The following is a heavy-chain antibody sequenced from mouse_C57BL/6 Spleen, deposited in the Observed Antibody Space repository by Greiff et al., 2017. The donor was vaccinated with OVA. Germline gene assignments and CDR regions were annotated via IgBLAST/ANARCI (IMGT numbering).Heavy chain of an antibody. Sequence: QVQLKEPGPELVKPGASVKISCKASGYSFTSYYIHWVKQRPGQGLEWIGWIYPGSGNTKYNEKFKGKATLTADTSSSTAYMQLSSLTSEDSAVYYCARSEGNYAMDYWGQGTSVTVSS. D-gene: IGHD2-14*01. J-gene: IGHJ4*01. CDR1: GYSFTSYY. V-gene: IGHV1-66*01. CDR2: IYPGSGNT. CDR3: ARSEGNYAMDY.